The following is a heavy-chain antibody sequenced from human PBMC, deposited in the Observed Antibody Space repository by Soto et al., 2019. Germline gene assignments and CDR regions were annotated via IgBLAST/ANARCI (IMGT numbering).Heavy chain of an antibody. J-gene: IGHJ6*02. CDR2: ISWNSVSI. Sequence: GGSLRLACAASGVNFNDYGMHWVRQAPGKGLEWVSSISWNSVSIGYADSVKGRFTISRDNAKNSLYLQMNSLRAEDTALYYCAKDMENGYNPYYYYGMDVWGQGTTVTVSS. D-gene: IGHD3-10*01. CDR3: AKDMENGYNPYYYYGMDV. CDR1: GVNFNDYG. V-gene: IGHV3-9*01.